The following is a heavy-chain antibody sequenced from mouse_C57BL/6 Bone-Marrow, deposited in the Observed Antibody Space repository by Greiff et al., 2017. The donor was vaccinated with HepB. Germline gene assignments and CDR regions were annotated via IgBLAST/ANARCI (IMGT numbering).Heavy chain of an antibody. CDR2: IYPGSGNT. CDR1: GYTFTDYY. CDR3: ARDSSGYDWYFDV. Sequence: QVQLQQSGAELVRPGASVKLSCKASGYTFTDYYINWVKQRPGQGLEWIARIYPGSGNTYYNEKFKGKATLTAEKSSSTAYMQLSSLTSEDSAVYFCARDSSGYDWYFDVWGTGTTVTVSS. J-gene: IGHJ1*03. D-gene: IGHD3-2*02. V-gene: IGHV1-76*01.